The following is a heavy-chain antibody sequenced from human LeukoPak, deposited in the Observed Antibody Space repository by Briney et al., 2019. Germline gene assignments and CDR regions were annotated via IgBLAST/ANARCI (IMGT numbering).Heavy chain of an antibody. CDR3: ARGYCSGGSCYSVENWFDL. CDR2: INHNSGGT. Sequence: ASVKVSCKAAGYTFTWYYMLWVRQAPGQGHEWMGRINHNSGGTNYAKKFQGRVTITRDTSISPAYMALSRLRSDDTAVYYCARGYCSGGSCYSVENWFDLWGQGTLVTVSS. CDR1: GYTFTWYY. D-gene: IGHD2-15*01. V-gene: IGHV1-2*06. J-gene: IGHJ5*02.